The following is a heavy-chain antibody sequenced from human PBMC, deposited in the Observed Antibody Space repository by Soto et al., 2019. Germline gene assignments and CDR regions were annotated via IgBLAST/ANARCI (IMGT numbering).Heavy chain of an antibody. Sequence: PSETLSLTCPVSGGSLTSYYLSWVRQPPGKGLEWIGYFFHSGSTNYNPSLKSRVTISFDTSKNQFSLKLNSVTAADTAVYYCTKDIAASGTSSDAFDIWGQGTMVTVSS. CDR1: GGSLTSYY. D-gene: IGHD6-13*01. CDR2: FFHSGST. CDR3: TKDIAASGTSSDAFDI. J-gene: IGHJ3*02. V-gene: IGHV4-59*12.